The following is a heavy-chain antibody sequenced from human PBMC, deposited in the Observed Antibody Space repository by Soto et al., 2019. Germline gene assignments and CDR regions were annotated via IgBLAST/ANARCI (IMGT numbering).Heavy chain of an antibody. V-gene: IGHV1-69*01. CDR1: GGLFSSYP. D-gene: IGHD3-22*01. Sequence: QEQRVQSGAEVKKPGSSVKVSCKASGGLFSSYPISWVRQVPGHVLEWMGGIIPVFQTAYYTQRFQGRVTITADESTNTAYREMSSMRSEDKAIYYCARGGSGYTWFNEFWGQGTLVTVSS. CDR2: IIPVFQTA. J-gene: IGHJ4*02. CDR3: ARGGSGYTWFNEF.